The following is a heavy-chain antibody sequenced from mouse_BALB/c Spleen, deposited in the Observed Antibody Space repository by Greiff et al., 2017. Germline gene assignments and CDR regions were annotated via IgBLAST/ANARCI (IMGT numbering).Heavy chain of an antibody. CDR2: IYPGDGST. CDR3: ARDGNYDAMDY. CDR1: GYTFTSYY. J-gene: IGHJ4*01. V-gene: IGHV1S56*01. D-gene: IGHD2-1*01. Sequence: VQLQQSGPELVKPGASVKMSCKASGYTFTSYYIHWVKQRPGQGLEWIGWIYPGDGSTKYNEKFKGKTTLTADKSSSTAYMLLSSLTSEDSAIYFCARDGNYDAMDYWGQGTSVTVSS.